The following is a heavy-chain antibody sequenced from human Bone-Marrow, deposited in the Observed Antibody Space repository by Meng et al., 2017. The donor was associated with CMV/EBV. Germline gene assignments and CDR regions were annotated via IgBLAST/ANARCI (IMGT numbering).Heavy chain of an antibody. Sequence: GESLKISCAASGFTFSSYWMSWVRQAPGKGLEWVANIKQDGSEKYYVDSVKGRFTISRDNAKNSLYLQMNSLRAEDTAVYYCARERSGYYFDPWGQGTLVTGSS. CDR1: GFTFSSYW. CDR3: ARERSGYYFDP. CDR2: IKQDGSEK. D-gene: IGHD3-3*01. J-gene: IGHJ5*02. V-gene: IGHV3-7*01.